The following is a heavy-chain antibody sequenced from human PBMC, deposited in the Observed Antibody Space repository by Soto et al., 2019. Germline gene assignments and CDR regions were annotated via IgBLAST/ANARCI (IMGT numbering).Heavy chain of an antibody. CDR3: ARAACSGGSCYGKIYYYYYGMDV. CDR1: GYTFTSYG. CDR2: ISAYNGNT. V-gene: IGHV1-18*04. Sequence: QVQLVQSGAEVKKPGASVKVSCKASGYTFTSYGIRWVRQAPGQGLEWMGWISAYNGNTKYAQKLQGRVTMTTDTSTSTAYMELRSQRSDDTAVYYCARAACSGGSCYGKIYYYYYGMDVWGPGTTVTGSS. D-gene: IGHD2-15*01. J-gene: IGHJ6*02.